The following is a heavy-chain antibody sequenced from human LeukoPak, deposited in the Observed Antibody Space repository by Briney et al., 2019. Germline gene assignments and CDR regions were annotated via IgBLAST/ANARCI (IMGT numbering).Heavy chain of an antibody. Sequence: ASVKVSCKASGYTFTSYDINWVRQATGQGLEWMGWMNPNSGNTGYAQKFQGRVTMTRNTSISTAYMELSSLRSEDTAVYYCARVTRVAAAPLFKYYYYYGMDVWGQGTTVTVSS. CDR2: MNPNSGNT. J-gene: IGHJ6*02. CDR1: GYTFTSYD. V-gene: IGHV1-8*01. CDR3: ARVTRVAAAPLFKYYYYYGMDV. D-gene: IGHD6-13*01.